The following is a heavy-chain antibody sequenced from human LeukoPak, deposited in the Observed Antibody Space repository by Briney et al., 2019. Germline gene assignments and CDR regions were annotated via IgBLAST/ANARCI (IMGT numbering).Heavy chain of an antibody. D-gene: IGHD6-19*01. CDR1: GGSIRSSSYY. CDR2: IYYSGST. Sequence: SETLSLTCTVSGGSIRSSSYYWGWIRQPPGKGLEWIGSIYYSGSTYYNASLKGRGTISVDTSKNQSSLKLNSVTAAGTAVYFCARQVVAVAGTGYFDYWGQGTLVTVSS. CDR3: ARQVVAVAGTGYFDY. J-gene: IGHJ4*02. V-gene: IGHV4-39*01.